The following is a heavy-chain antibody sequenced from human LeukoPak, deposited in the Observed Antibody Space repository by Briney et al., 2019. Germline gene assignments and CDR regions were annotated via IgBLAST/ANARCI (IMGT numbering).Heavy chain of an antibody. Sequence: ASVKVSCKASGYTFTGYYIHWVRQAPGQGLEWMGWINPNSGGTNYAQDFQGRVTMTRDTSISTAYMELSRLRSDDTAVYYCARDGGNYYDSRGYYPDDYWGQGTLVTVSS. D-gene: IGHD3-22*01. CDR2: INPNSGGT. V-gene: IGHV1-2*02. CDR3: ARDGGNYYDSRGYYPDDY. J-gene: IGHJ4*02. CDR1: GYTFTGYY.